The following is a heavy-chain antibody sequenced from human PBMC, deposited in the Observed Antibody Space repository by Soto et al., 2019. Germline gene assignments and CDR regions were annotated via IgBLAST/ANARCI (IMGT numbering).Heavy chain of an antibody. J-gene: IGHJ4*02. V-gene: IGHV3-23*01. CDR1: GSTFSSYA. CDR2: ISGSGGST. Sequence: GSLRLSCAASGSTFSSYAMSWVRQAPGKGLEWVPAISGSGGSTYYADTVKGRFTISRDNSKNTLYLQMISLRAEDTAVYYCAKEAGRATRGYFDYWGQGTLVTVSS. CDR3: AKEAGRATRGYFDY. D-gene: IGHD1-26*01.